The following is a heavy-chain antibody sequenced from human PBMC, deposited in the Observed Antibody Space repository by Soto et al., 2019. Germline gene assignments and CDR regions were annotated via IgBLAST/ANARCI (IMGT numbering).Heavy chain of an antibody. CDR2: IYWDDDE. CDR3: VRNWRYYGGDYYYGMDA. V-gene: IGHV2-5*02. D-gene: IGHD3-10*01. Sequence: ITLKESGPTLVKPTQTLTLTCTFSGFSLNTGGVGVGWVRQPRGKAMEWLALIYWDDDERYRPSLRSRLNITKDTINNQVVITMTNMDPEDTATYYCVRNWRYYGGDYYYGMDAWGQGTTVTVS. CDR1: GFSLNTGGVG. J-gene: IGHJ6*02.